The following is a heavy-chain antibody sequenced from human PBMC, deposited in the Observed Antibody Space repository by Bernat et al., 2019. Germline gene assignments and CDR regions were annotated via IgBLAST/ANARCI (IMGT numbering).Heavy chain of an antibody. CDR1: GFSFSSYG. CDR2: INSDGSST. D-gene: IGHD4-17*01. Sequence: VQLVESGGGVVQPGRSLRLSCAASGFSFSSYGMHWVRQAPGKGLVWVSRINSDGSSTSYADSVKGRFTISRDNAKNTLYLQMNSLRAEDTAVYYCARGDYGDYYYYGMDVWGQGTTVTVSS. V-gene: IGHV3-74*02. J-gene: IGHJ6*02. CDR3: ARGDYGDYYYYGMDV.